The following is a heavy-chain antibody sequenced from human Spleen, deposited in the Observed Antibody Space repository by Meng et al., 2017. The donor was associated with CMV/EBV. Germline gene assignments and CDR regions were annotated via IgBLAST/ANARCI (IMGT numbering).Heavy chain of an antibody. CDR2: ISTSGSYR. Sequence: GGSLRLSCAASGFTFSSYGMDWVRQAPGKRLEWVSSISTSGSYRYYAASVSGRFTISRDNAKNSLFLQMDSLRVEDTAVYYCAREDYIDGGSHWDTHNYSGLDVWGQGTTVTVSS. J-gene: IGHJ6*02. CDR3: AREDYIDGGSHWDTHNYSGLDV. CDR1: GFTFSSYG. D-gene: IGHD2-15*01. V-gene: IGHV3-21*01.